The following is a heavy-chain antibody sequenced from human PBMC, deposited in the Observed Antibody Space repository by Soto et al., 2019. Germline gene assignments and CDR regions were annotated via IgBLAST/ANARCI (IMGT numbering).Heavy chain of an antibody. CDR1: GFTFTRYS. V-gene: IGHV3-21*06. Sequence: EVQLVESGGGLVKPGGSLRLSCAASGFTFTRYSMNWVRQAPGKGLEWVSSISSTTNYIYYGDSMKGRFTISRDNAKNSLYMKMNSLRAEETAVYYCARESEDLTSNFDYWGQGTLVTVSS. J-gene: IGHJ4*02. CDR2: ISSTTNYI. CDR3: ARESEDLTSNFDY.